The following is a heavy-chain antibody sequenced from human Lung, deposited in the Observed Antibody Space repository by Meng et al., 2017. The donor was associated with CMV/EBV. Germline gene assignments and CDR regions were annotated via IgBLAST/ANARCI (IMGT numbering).Heavy chain of an antibody. CDR1: GGSISISTW. Sequence: QMQRQGSGPGLVKPSGTLSLTCAVSGGSISISTWWSWVRQPPGKGLEWIGEIYHSGGTNYNPSLRGRVTISLDKSKNQFSLTLRSVTAADTAVYYCARDPYATGWAGWGQGTLVTVSS. D-gene: IGHD6-19*01. CDR3: ARDPYATGWAG. V-gene: IGHV4-4*02. J-gene: IGHJ4*02. CDR2: IYHSGGT.